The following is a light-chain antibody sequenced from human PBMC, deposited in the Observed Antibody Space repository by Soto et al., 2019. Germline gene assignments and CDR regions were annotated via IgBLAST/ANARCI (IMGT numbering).Light chain of an antibody. CDR2: DVS. V-gene: IGLV2-14*01. CDR3: SSYSTSSALV. CDR1: SADIGAFNY. Sequence: QSALTQPASVSGSPGQSITISCAGTSADIGAFNYVSWYQQYPGKAPKLLIYDVSNRPSGVSTRFSASKSANTASLTISGLQADDEADYYCSSYSTSSALVFGGGTQLTVL. J-gene: IGLJ2*01.